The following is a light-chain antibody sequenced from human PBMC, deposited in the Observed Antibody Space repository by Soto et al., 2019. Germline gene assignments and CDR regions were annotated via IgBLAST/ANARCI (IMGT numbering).Light chain of an antibody. Sequence: IVLTQSPGTLSLSPGERATLSCRASQSVSSSYLAWYQQKPGQAPGLLIYGASSRATGIPDRFSGSGSGTDFTLTISRLEPEDFAVYYCQQYGRSPWTFGQGTKVDI. CDR3: QQYGRSPWT. CDR2: GAS. V-gene: IGKV3-20*01. CDR1: QSVSSSY. J-gene: IGKJ1*01.